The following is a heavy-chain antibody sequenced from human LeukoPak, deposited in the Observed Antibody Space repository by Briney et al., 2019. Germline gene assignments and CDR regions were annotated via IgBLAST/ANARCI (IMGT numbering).Heavy chain of an antibody. J-gene: IGHJ3*02. CDR1: GFTFSSYA. Sequence: GGSLRLSCAASGFTFSSYAMSWVRQAPGKGLEWVSAISGSGGSTYYADSVKGRFTISGDNSKNTLYLQMNSLRAEDTAVYYCAKWADYYDSSGPTPFDIWGQGTMVTVSS. D-gene: IGHD3-22*01. CDR2: ISGSGGST. CDR3: AKWADYYDSSGPTPFDI. V-gene: IGHV3-23*01.